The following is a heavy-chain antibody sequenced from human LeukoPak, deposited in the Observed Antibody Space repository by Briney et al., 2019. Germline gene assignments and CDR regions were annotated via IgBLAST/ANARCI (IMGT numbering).Heavy chain of an antibody. CDR2: IYYSGTA. J-gene: IGHJ4*02. CDR3: ARHLASGWSDY. V-gene: IGHV4-59*08. CDR1: GASISSSS. Sequence: SETPSLTCTVSGASISSSSWTWIRQPPGKGLECIGFIYYSGTAHYNPSLKSRATISLDTSTNQFSLRLSSVTAADTAVYYCARHLASGWSDYWGQGTLVTVSS. D-gene: IGHD6-19*01.